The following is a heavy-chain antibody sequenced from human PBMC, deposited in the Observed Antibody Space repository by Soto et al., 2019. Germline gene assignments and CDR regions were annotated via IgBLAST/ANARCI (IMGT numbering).Heavy chain of an antibody. D-gene: IGHD4-17*01. Sequence: EVQLVESGGGLVQPGGSLRLSCAASGFTFSSYSMNWVRQAPGKGLEWVSYISTSSTRYYADSVKGRLTISRDNAKNSLYLQMNSLRAEDTAVYYCARDLNYGLFDYWGQGTLVTVSS. CDR1: GFTFSSYS. CDR3: ARDLNYGLFDY. J-gene: IGHJ4*02. CDR2: ISTSSTR. V-gene: IGHV3-48*01.